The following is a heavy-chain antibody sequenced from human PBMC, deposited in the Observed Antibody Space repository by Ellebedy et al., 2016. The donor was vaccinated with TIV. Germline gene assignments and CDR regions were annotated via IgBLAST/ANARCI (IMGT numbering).Heavy chain of an antibody. CDR2: ISSSSSTI. CDR3: ARDQDSGSYYYFDY. D-gene: IGHD1-26*01. J-gene: IGHJ4*02. V-gene: IGHV3-48*04. Sequence: GGSLRLSCAASGFTVSSNYMNWVRQAPGKGLEWVSYISSSSSTIYYADSVKGRFTISRDNAKNSLYLQMNSLRAEDTAVYYCARDQDSGSYYYFDYWGQGTLVTVSS. CDR1: GFTVSSNY.